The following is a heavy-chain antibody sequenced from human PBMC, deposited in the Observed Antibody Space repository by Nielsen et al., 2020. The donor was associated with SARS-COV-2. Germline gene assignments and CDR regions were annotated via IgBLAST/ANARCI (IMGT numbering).Heavy chain of an antibody. CDR1: GGTFSNYA. V-gene: IGHV1-69*06. D-gene: IGHD5-18*01. Sequence: SVKVSCKASGGTFSNYAINWVRQAPGQGLEWMGGIIPLFGTANYAQKFQGRVTITADKSTSTAYMELSSLRSEDTAVYYCASITAMVEDGGYFDYWGQGTLVTVSS. J-gene: IGHJ4*02. CDR2: IIPLFGTA. CDR3: ASITAMVEDGGYFDY.